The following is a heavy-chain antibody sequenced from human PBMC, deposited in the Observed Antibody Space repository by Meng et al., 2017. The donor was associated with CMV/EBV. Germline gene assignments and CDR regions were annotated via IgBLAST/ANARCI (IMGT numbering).Heavy chain of an antibody. CDR3: ASRIAARRRVYDAFDI. J-gene: IGHJ3*02. Sequence: GGSLRLSCAASGFTFSSYAMSWVRQAPGKGLEWVAVISYDGSNKYYADSVKGRFTISRDNSKNTLYLQMNSLRAEDTAVYYCASRIAARRRVYDAFDIWGQGTMVTVSS. V-gene: IGHV3-30-3*01. CDR1: GFTFSSYA. D-gene: IGHD6-6*01. CDR2: ISYDGSNK.